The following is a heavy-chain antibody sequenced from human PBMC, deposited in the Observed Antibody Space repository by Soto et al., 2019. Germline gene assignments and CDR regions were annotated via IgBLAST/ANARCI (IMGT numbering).Heavy chain of an antibody. J-gene: IGHJ6*02. CDR3: ARLRYSSSSRDYYYYGMDV. D-gene: IGHD6-6*01. CDR2: IYPGDSDT. Sequence: GESLKISCKGSGYSFTSYWIGWVRQMPGKGLEWMGIIYPGDSDTRYSPSFQGQVTISADKSISTAYLQWSSLKASDTAMYYCARLRYSSSSRDYYYYGMDVWGQGTTVTVSS. CDR1: GYSFTSYW. V-gene: IGHV5-51*01.